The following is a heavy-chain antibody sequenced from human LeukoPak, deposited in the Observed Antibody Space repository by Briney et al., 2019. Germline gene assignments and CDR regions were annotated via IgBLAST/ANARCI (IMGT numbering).Heavy chain of an antibody. Sequence: GESLKISCKGSGYTFTGYYMHWVRQAPGQGLEWMGRINPNNGGTNYAQKFQGRVTMTRDTSISTAYMELSRLRSDDTAVYYCAREGAVAGNLDYWGQGTLVTVSS. CDR1: GYTFTGYY. CDR3: AREGAVAGNLDY. J-gene: IGHJ4*02. CDR2: INPNNGGT. V-gene: IGHV1-2*06. D-gene: IGHD6-19*01.